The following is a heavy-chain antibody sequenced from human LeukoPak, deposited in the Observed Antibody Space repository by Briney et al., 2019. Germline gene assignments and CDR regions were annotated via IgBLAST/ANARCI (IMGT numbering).Heavy chain of an antibody. CDR1: GYTFTDYF. CDR3: ARAPYYYDSSGYPKEGQLGFDP. V-gene: IGHV1/OR15-3*01. J-gene: IGHJ5*02. CDR2: INAGNGNT. D-gene: IGHD3-22*01. Sequence: ASVKVSCKASGYTFTDYFMNWMRQAPGQRLEWMGWINAGNGNTKYSQKLQGRVTITRDTSSSTAYMQLSSLRSDDTAVYYCARAPYYYDSSGYPKEGQLGFDPWGQGTLVTVSS.